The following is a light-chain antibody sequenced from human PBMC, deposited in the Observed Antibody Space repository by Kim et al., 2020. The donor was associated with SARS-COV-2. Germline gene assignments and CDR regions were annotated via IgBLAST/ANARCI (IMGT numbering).Light chain of an antibody. CDR2: DAS. Sequence: ASVGGRVTITCRASQGISTALAWYQQKPGKPPKLLIYDASRLESGVPSRFTGSGSGTDFTLTISSLQPEDFATYYCQQFNYYPLTFGGGTKVDIK. J-gene: IGKJ4*01. V-gene: IGKV1D-13*01. CDR1: QGISTA. CDR3: QQFNYYPLT.